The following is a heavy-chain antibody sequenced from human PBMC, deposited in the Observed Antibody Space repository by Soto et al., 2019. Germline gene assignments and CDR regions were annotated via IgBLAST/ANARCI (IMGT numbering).Heavy chain of an antibody. CDR2: ISAYNGNT. CDR3: AKDRPITMIVGGHYYYGMDV. CDR1: GYTFPSYG. V-gene: IGHV1-18*04. Sequence: ASVKVSFKASGYTFPSYGISWVRQAPGQGLEWMGWISAYNGNTNYAQKLQGRVTMTTDTSTSTAYMELRSLRSDDTAVYYCAKDRPITMIVGGHYYYGMDVWGQGTTVTVSS. J-gene: IGHJ6*02. D-gene: IGHD3-22*01.